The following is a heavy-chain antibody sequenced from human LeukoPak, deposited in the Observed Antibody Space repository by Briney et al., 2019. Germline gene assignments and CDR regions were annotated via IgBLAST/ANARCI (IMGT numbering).Heavy chain of an antibody. CDR3: ARSQYYYDRFDY. J-gene: IGHJ4*02. D-gene: IGHD3-22*01. Sequence: GGSLRLSCAASGFTFNNYAMHWVRQAPGKGLEWVAVISYDGSKKYYADSVKGRFTISRDNAKNSLYLQMNSLRAEDTAVYYCARSQYYYDRFDYWGQGTLVTVSS. V-gene: IGHV3-30*03. CDR1: GFTFNNYA. CDR2: ISYDGSKK.